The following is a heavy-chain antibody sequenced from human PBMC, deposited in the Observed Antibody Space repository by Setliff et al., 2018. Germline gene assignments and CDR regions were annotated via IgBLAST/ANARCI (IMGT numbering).Heavy chain of an antibody. Sequence: HPGGSLRLSCAASGFTFDDYAMHWVRQPPGKGLEWVSGISWNSGSIGYADSVKGRFTISRDNAKNSLYLQMNSLRAEDTAVYYCAGGHYGLWGQGTLVTVSS. J-gene: IGHJ4*02. CDR2: ISWNSGSI. D-gene: IGHD3-10*01. CDR3: AGGHYGL. CDR1: GFTFDDYA. V-gene: IGHV3-9*01.